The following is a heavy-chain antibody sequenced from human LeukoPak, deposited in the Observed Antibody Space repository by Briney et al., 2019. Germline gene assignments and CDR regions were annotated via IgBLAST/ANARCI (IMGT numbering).Heavy chain of an antibody. CDR2: IYNSGST. Sequence: ASETLSLTCTVSGGSISRSKSYWGWIRQPPGKGLEWIGTIYNSGSTYYNPSLKSRVTISIDTSKTQFSLKLSSVTAADTAVYYCVRRSIVRGVIGTFDIWGLGTMVTVSS. CDR3: VRRSIVRGVIGTFDI. D-gene: IGHD3-10*01. CDR1: GGSISRSKSY. J-gene: IGHJ3*02. V-gene: IGHV4-39*01.